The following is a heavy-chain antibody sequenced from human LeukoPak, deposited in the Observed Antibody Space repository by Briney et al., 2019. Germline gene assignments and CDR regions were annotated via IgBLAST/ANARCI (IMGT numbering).Heavy chain of an antibody. V-gene: IGHV3-11*01. J-gene: IGHJ3*02. CDR3: ARDLPTMIVVVITFAAFDI. Sequence: GGSLRHSCAASGFTFSDYYMSWIRQAPGKGPEWVSYISSSGSTIYYADSVKGRFTISRDNAKNSLYLQMNSLRAEDTAVYYCARDLPTMIVVVITFAAFDIWGQGTMVTVSS. D-gene: IGHD3-22*01. CDR1: GFTFSDYY. CDR2: ISSSGSTI.